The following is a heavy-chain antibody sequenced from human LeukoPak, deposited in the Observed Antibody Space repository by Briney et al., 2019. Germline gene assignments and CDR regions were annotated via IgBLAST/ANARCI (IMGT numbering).Heavy chain of an antibody. V-gene: IGHV4-39*07. CDR1: GGSISSSSYY. J-gene: IGHJ2*01. CDR3: ARDTGFTMIVAQNWYFDL. CDR2: IYYSGST. Sequence: SETLSLTCTVSGGSISSSSYYWGWIRQPPGKGLEWIGSIYYSGSTYYNPSLKSRVTISVDTSKNQFSLKLSSVTAADTAVYYCARDTGFTMIVAQNWYFDLWGRGTLVTVSS. D-gene: IGHD3-22*01.